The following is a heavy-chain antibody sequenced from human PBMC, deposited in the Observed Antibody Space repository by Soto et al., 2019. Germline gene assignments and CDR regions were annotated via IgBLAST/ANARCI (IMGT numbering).Heavy chain of an antibody. V-gene: IGHV1-2*02. D-gene: IGHD3-3*01. Sequence: ASVKVSCKASGYTFTGYYMHWVRQAPGQGLEWIGWINPNSGGTNYAQEFQGTATMTRDTPISTAYMELSRLRSDDTAVYYCARTRADFWSGHPYSWFDPWGQGTLVTVSS. CDR3: ARTRADFWSGHPYSWFDP. CDR1: GYTFTGYY. J-gene: IGHJ5*02. CDR2: INPNSGGT.